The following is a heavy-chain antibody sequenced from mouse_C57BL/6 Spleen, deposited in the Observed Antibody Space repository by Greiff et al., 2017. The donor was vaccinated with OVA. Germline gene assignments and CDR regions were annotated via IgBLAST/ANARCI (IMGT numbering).Heavy chain of an antibody. V-gene: IGHV1-69*01. CDR2: IDPSDSYT. Sequence: QVQLKQSGAELVMPGASVKLSCKASGYTFTSYWMHWVKQRPGQGLEWIGEIDPSDSYTNYNQKFKGKSTLTVDKSSSTAYMQLSSLTSEDSAVYYCARKPGDGYYYFDYWGQGTTLTVSS. D-gene: IGHD2-3*01. CDR1: GYTFTSYW. J-gene: IGHJ2*01. CDR3: ARKPGDGYYYFDY.